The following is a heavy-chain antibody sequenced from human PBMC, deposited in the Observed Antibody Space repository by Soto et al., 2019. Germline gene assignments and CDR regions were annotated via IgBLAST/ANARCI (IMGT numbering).Heavy chain of an antibody. V-gene: IGHV2-5*01. D-gene: IGHD3-9*01. CDR2: TYWNGDI. CDR1: GFSLTTSGVG. CDR3: GHRRDAFDYHGLDV. J-gene: IGHJ6*02. Sequence: SGPTLVNPTQTLTLTCTFSGFSLTTSGVGVGWIRQPPGKALEWLGVTYWNGDIRYSPSLKSKLTLTEDTSRNQVVLTMTNMDPVDTATYYCGHRRDAFDYHGLDVWGQGTTVTVSS.